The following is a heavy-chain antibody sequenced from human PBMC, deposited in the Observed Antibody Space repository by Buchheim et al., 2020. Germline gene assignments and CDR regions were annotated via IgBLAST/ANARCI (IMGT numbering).Heavy chain of an antibody. J-gene: IGHJ4*02. D-gene: IGHD1-26*01. CDR2: TSTSGTTV. CDR3: ARSSSSGSYSYYLDY. V-gene: IGHV3-48*03. CDR1: GFTFSSYE. Sequence: EVQLVESGGGLVQPGGSLRLTCTASGFTFSSYEMNWVRQAPGKGLEWVAYTSTSGTTVYYADSVKGRVTISRDYGKNSLYLQMSSLRVEDTAIYFCARSSSSGSYSYYLDYWGQGAL.